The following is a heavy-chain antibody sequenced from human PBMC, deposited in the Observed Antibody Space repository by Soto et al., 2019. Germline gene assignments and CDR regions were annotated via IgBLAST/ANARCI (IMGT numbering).Heavy chain of an antibody. Sequence: ASVKVSCKASGYTFTSYYMHWVRQAPGQGLEWMGIINPSGGSTSYAQKFQGRVTMTRDTSTSTVYMELSSLRSEDTAVYYCAFTYYYDSSGYYPSPSYYYGMDVWGQGTTVTVSS. CDR2: INPSGGST. J-gene: IGHJ6*02. CDR1: GYTFTSYY. V-gene: IGHV1-46*01. CDR3: AFTYYYDSSGYYPSPSYYYGMDV. D-gene: IGHD3-22*01.